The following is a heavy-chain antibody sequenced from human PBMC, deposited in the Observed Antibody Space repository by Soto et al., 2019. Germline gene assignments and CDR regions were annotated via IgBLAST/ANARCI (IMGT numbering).Heavy chain of an antibody. CDR2: IYYSGST. Sequence: SETLSLTCTFSGGSISSYYWSWIRQPPGKGLEWIGYIYYSGSTNYNPSLKSRVTISVDTSKNQFSLKLSSVTAADTAVYYCAREEIFWFDPWGQGTLVTVSS. J-gene: IGHJ5*02. D-gene: IGHD3-9*01. CDR3: AREEIFWFDP. V-gene: IGHV4-59*01. CDR1: GGSISSYY.